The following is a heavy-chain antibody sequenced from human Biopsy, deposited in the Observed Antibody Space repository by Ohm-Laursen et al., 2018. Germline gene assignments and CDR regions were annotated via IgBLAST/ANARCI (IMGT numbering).Heavy chain of an antibody. J-gene: IGHJ4*02. V-gene: IGHV4-34*08. D-gene: IGHD2-15*01. Sequence: GTLSLTCAVYGKTFSDYYWSWIRQPPGRGLEWIGQINQSGRTNYNPPLKSRVNISADKSNNQFSLKLTSVTSADTAVYFCGNEVHGRDYWGLGALVTVSS. CDR2: INQSGRT. CDR3: GNEVHGRDY. CDR1: GKTFSDYY.